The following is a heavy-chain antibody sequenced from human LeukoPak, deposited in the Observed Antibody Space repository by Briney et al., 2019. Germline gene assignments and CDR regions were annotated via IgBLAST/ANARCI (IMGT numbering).Heavy chain of an antibody. D-gene: IGHD1-26*01. J-gene: IGHJ4*02. CDR3: AKPSGSGVDY. CDR2: IRSDGYHT. CDR1: GFTFSSYG. Sequence: PGGSLRLSCAASGFTFSSYGMHWVRQAPGKGLEWVAFIRSDGYHTYYADSVKGRFTITRDNSKNTLYLQMNSLRLEDMAVYYCAKPSGSGVDYWGRGTLVIVSS. V-gene: IGHV3-30*02.